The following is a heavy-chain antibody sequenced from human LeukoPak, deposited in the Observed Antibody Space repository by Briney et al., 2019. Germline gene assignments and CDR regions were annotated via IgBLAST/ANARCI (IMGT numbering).Heavy chain of an antibody. CDR3: ARDLPLHFDWDHAFDI. CDR2: IIPIFGTA. Sequence: GASVKVSCKASGGTFSSYAISWVRQAPGQGLEWMGGIIPIFGTANYAQKFQGRVTITTDESTSTAYMELSSLRSEDTAVYYCARDLPLHFDWDHAFDIWGQGTMVTVSS. CDR1: GGTFSSYA. J-gene: IGHJ3*02. V-gene: IGHV1-69*05. D-gene: IGHD3-9*01.